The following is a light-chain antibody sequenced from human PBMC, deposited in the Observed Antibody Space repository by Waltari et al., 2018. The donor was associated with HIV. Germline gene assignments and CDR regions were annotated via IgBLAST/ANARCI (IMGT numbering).Light chain of an antibody. CDR1: ALPNKY. CDR3: YSTDSSGYPL. Sequence: YDLTQPPSVSVSPGQAARITCSGAALPNKYAYWYQQKSGQAPVLVIYEDSERPSGIPEGFSGSSSGTMATLTISGAQVEDEADYYCYSTDSSGYPLFGGETKLTVL. J-gene: IGLJ2*01. CDR2: EDS. V-gene: IGLV3-10*01.